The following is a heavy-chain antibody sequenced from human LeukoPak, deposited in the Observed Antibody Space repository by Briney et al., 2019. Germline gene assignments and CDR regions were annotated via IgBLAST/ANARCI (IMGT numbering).Heavy chain of an antibody. CDR3: ARNYYDDSGSFATYWYFDL. Sequence: SETLSLTCTVSGGSFSGHYWSWIRQPPGKGLEWIGNIYYLGATSYNPSLKSGVTISLDTPKNQFSLKLTSVTAADSAIYYCARNYYDDSGSFATYWYFDLWGRGTLVTASS. J-gene: IGHJ2*01. V-gene: IGHV4-59*11. D-gene: IGHD3-22*01. CDR2: IYYLGAT. CDR1: GGSFSGHY.